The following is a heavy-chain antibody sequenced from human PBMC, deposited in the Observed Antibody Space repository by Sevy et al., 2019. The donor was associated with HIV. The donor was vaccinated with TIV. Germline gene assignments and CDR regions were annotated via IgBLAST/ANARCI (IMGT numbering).Heavy chain of an antibody. CDR3: THWKGLKSIFDY. Sequence: GGSLRLSCTTSGFTFGDYAMNWVRQAPGKGLEWVAFLKSKADGGTVDHAASVKGRFTISRDDSKSIAYLQMNDLTTEDTGVYYCTHWKGLKSIFDYWGQGALVTVSS. CDR2: LKSKADGGTV. V-gene: IGHV3-49*04. J-gene: IGHJ4*02. CDR1: GFTFGDYA. D-gene: IGHD1-1*01.